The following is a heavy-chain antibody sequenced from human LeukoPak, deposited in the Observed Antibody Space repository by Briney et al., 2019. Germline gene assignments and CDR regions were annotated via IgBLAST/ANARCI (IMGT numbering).Heavy chain of an antibody. D-gene: IGHD5-18*01. J-gene: IGHJ6*03. CDR2: IFHTGST. V-gene: IGHV4-4*02. CDR1: GYSITENW. CDR3: ATDGYSYGQGNYMDV. Sequence: TSETLSLACVVSGYSITENWWSWVRQPPGKGLEWLGEIFHTGSTNYNPSFKSRVIISVDKSNNQFFLQLSSVTAADTAVYYCATDGYSYGQGNYMDVWGKGTTVTVSS.